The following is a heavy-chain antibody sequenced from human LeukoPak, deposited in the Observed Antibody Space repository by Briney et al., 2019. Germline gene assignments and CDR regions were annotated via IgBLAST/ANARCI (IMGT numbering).Heavy chain of an antibody. Sequence: PGRCLRLSCAASGLTFSSYATHWVREAPGKGLEWVAVVSYDGSNKYYADSVKGRFTISRDNSKNTLYLQMNSLRAEDTAVYYCARGMSMIVVPDAFDIWGQGTMVTVSS. D-gene: IGHD3-22*01. CDR3: ARGMSMIVVPDAFDI. J-gene: IGHJ3*02. CDR1: GLTFSSYA. CDR2: VSYDGSNK. V-gene: IGHV3-30-3*01.